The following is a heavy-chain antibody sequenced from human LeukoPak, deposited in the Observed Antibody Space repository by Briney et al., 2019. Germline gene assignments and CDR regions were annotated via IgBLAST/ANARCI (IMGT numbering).Heavy chain of an antibody. Sequence: GGSLILSCAASGFTFTSNYMSWGRQAPGKGLEWVSIIYSGGGAYYADSVKGKFTISRDNSRNTLFLQMNSLRAEDTAMYYCARVFPPNWFDPWGQGTLVTVSS. CDR3: ARVFPPNWFDP. V-gene: IGHV3-66*01. CDR1: GFTFTSNY. J-gene: IGHJ5*02. CDR2: IYSGGGA. D-gene: IGHD3-10*02.